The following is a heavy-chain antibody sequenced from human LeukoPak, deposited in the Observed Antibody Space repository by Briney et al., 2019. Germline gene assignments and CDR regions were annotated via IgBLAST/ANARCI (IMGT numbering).Heavy chain of an antibody. CDR3: ARLVWFGELGNWFDP. Sequence: GGSLRLSCAASGFTFSSYAMSWVRQAPGKGLEWVSAISGSGGSTYYADSVKGRFTISRDNSKNTLYLQMNSLRAEDTAVYYCARLVWFGELGNWFDPWGQGTLVTVSS. V-gene: IGHV3-23*01. J-gene: IGHJ5*02. CDR2: ISGSGGST. CDR1: GFTFSSYA. D-gene: IGHD3-10*01.